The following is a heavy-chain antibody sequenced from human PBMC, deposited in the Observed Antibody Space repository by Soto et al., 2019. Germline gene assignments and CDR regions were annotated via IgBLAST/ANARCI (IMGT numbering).Heavy chain of an antibody. CDR1: GGSISSGGYS. CDR3: AGSDYGSGFDP. CDR2: IYHSGST. Sequence: NPSETLSLTCAVSGGSISSGGYSWSWIRQPPGKGLEWIGYIYHSGSTYYNPSLKSRVTISVDRSKNQFSLKLSSVTAADTAVYYCAGSDYGSGFDPWGQGTLVTVSS. D-gene: IGHD3-10*01. V-gene: IGHV4-30-2*01. J-gene: IGHJ5*02.